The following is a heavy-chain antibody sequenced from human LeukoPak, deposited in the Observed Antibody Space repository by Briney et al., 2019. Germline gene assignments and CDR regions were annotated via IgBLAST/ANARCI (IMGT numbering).Heavy chain of an antibody. CDR1: GFTFSSYW. Sequence: GGSLRLSCADSGFTFSSYWMSWVRQAPGKGLGWVANIKQDGSEKYYVDSVKGRFTISRDNAKNSLYLQMNSLRAEDTAVYYCARGVIRFLEWLLPHYFDYWGQGTLVTVSS. CDR2: IKQDGSEK. J-gene: IGHJ4*02. V-gene: IGHV3-7*01. D-gene: IGHD3-3*01. CDR3: ARGVIRFLEWLLPHYFDY.